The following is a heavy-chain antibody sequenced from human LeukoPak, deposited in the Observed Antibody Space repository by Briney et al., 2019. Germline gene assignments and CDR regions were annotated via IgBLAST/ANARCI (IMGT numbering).Heavy chain of an antibody. Sequence: GESLKISCKGSGYSFTSYWIGWVRQMPGKGLEWMGIIYPGDSDTRYSPSFQGQVTISADKSISTAYLQWSSLKASDTAMYYCARVYYGPGPYRFFDIWGQGTMVTVSS. CDR1: GYSFTSYW. CDR2: IYPGDSDT. D-gene: IGHD3-10*01. J-gene: IGHJ3*02. V-gene: IGHV5-51*01. CDR3: ARVYYGPGPYRFFDI.